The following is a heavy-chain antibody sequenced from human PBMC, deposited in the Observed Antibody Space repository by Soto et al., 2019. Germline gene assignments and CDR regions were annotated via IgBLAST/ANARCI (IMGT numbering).Heavy chain of an antibody. CDR3: AKEVAYYYAMDF. CDR1: GFTFSSYG. V-gene: IGHV3-30*18. Sequence: GGSLRLSCAASGFTFSSYGMHWVRQAPGKGLEWVAVISYDGSNKYYADSVKGRFTISRDNSKNTLYLQMNSLRAEDTAVYYCAKEVAYYYAMDFWGQGTTVTVSS. CDR2: ISYDGSNK. J-gene: IGHJ6*02.